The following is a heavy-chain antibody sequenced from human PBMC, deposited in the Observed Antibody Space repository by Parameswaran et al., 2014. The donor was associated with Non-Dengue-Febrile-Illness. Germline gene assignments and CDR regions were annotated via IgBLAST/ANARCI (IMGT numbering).Heavy chain of an antibody. J-gene: IGHJ3*02. D-gene: IGHD6-19*01. CDR2: ISSSSSYT. CDR3: ARCEYSSGWYGSPAFDI. V-gene: IGHV3-11*03. Sequence: RWIRQPPGKGLGWVSYISSSSSYTNYADSVKGRFTISRDNAKNSLYLQMNSLRAEDTAVYYCARCEYSSGWYGSPAFDIWGQGTMVTVSS.